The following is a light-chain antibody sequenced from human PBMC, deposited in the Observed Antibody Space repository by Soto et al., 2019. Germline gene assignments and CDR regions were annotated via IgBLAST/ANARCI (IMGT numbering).Light chain of an antibody. V-gene: IGKV1-33*01. Sequence: DIQMTQSPSSLSASVGDRFTIAFRASQTISRYLNWYQQKPGKAPKLLIYDASNLETGVPSRFSGSRSGTDFKFIISSLQPEDVATYYCQQYDNLPITFAQGTRLEIK. CDR3: QQYDNLPIT. CDR2: DAS. CDR1: QTISRY. J-gene: IGKJ5*01.